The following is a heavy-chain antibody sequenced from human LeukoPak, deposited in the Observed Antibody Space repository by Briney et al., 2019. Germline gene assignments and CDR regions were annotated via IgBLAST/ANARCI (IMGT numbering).Heavy chain of an antibody. J-gene: IGHJ5*02. D-gene: IGHD2/OR15-2a*01. Sequence: GESLKISCKGSGYSFTSYWIAWVRQMPGKGLEWMGIIYPGDSDTRYSPSFEGQVTISADRSNSTTYLQWSSLKASDTAIFYCARVILYNWFDPWGQGTLVTVSS. CDR1: GYSFTSYW. CDR2: IYPGDSDT. V-gene: IGHV5-51*01. CDR3: ARVILYNWFDP.